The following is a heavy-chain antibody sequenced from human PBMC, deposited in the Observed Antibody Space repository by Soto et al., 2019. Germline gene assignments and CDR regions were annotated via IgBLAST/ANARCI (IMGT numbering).Heavy chain of an antibody. CDR1: GGSISSYY. J-gene: IGHJ6*02. D-gene: IGHD3-3*01. CDR3: ARGESYDFWSGYPDYYYYYGMDV. V-gene: IGHV4-59*01. CDR2: IYYSGST. Sequence: SETLSLTCTVSGGSISSYYWSWIRQPPGKGLEWIGYIYYSGSTNYNPSLKSRVTISVDTSKNQFSLKLSSVTAADTAVYYCARGESYDFWSGYPDYYYYYGMDVWGQGTTVTVSS.